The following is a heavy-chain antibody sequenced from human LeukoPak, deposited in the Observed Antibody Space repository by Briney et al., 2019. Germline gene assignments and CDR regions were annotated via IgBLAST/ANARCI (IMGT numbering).Heavy chain of an antibody. Sequence: SETLSLTCTVSGGSISSYYWSWIRQPPGKGLEWIGYIYYSGGTNYNPSLKSRVTISVDTSKNQFPLKLSSVTAAGTAVYYCARQDIYDYVWGSYRYTGSNWFDPWGQGTLVTVSS. CDR1: GGSISSYY. CDR3: ARQDIYDYVWGSYRYTGSNWFDP. CDR2: IYYSGGT. J-gene: IGHJ5*02. D-gene: IGHD3-16*02. V-gene: IGHV4-59*08.